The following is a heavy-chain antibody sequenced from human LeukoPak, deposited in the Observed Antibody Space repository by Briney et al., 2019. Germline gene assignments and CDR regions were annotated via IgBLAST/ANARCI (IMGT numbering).Heavy chain of an antibody. CDR1: GGSISSYY. J-gene: IGHJ4*02. V-gene: IGHV4-59*01. CDR3: ARALDVLDY. CDR2: IYYSGST. Sequence: SETLSLTCAVSGGSISSYYWSRIRQPPGKGLEWIGYIYYSGSTNYNPSLESRVTISVDTSKNQFSLKLSSVTAADTAVYYCARALDVLDYWGQGTLVTVSS. D-gene: IGHD3-10*02.